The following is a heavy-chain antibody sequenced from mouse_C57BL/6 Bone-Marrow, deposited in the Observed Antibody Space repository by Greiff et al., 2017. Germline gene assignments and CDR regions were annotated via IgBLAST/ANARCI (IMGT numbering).Heavy chain of an antibody. CDR1: GFTFTSYG. Sequence: EVKLVESGGDLVKPGGSLKLSCAASGFTFTSYGMSWVRQTPDKRLEWVATISSGGSYTYYPESVKGRLIISRDKAKNTLYLQMSSLKSEDTAMYYSARRVRGFAYWGQGTLVTVSA. J-gene: IGHJ3*01. V-gene: IGHV5-6*02. CDR3: ARRVRGFAY. CDR2: ISSGGSYT.